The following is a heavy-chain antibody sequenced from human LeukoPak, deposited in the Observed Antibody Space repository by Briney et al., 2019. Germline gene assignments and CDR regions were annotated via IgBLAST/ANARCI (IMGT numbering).Heavy chain of an antibody. J-gene: IGHJ4*02. CDR2: IIPIFGTA. D-gene: IGHD3-3*01. CDR1: GGTFSSYA. CDR3: ARVNSGVLRFLEWSYPDY. Sequence: ASVKVSCKASGGTFSSYAISWVRQAPGQGLEWMGGIIPIFGTANYAQKFQGRVTITADESTSTAYMELSSLRSEDTAVYYCARVNSGVLRFLEWSYPDYWGQGTLVTVSS. V-gene: IGHV1-69*13.